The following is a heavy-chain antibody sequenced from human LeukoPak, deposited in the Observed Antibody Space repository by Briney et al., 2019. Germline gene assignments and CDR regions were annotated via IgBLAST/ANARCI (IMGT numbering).Heavy chain of an antibody. CDR1: GYTVTELS. CDR2: FHPEDGET. Sequence: GASVKVSCKASGYTVTELSMHWVRQSPGKGLEWMGGFHPEDGETIYAQKFQGRVTMTEDTSTDTAYMELSSLRSEDTAVYYCAKALADDYSNYYYYYYMDVWGKGTTVTVSS. CDR3: AKALADDYSNYYYYYYMDV. V-gene: IGHV1-24*01. J-gene: IGHJ6*03. D-gene: IGHD4-11*01.